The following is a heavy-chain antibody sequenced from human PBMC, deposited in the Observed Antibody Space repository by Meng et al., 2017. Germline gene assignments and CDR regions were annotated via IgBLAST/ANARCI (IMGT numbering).Heavy chain of an antibody. D-gene: IGHD3-10*01. CDR1: GCTFSSYA. CDR2: IIPIFGTA. J-gene: IGHJ6*02. Sequence: SVKVSCKASGCTFSSYAISWVRQAPGQGLEWMGGIIPIFGTANYAQKFQGRVTITTDESTSTAYMELSSLTSEDTAVYYCASDPQATYYYGSGTTDYYYYGMDVWGQGTTVTVSS. CDR3: ASDPQATYYYGSGTTDYYYYGMDV. V-gene: IGHV1-69*05.